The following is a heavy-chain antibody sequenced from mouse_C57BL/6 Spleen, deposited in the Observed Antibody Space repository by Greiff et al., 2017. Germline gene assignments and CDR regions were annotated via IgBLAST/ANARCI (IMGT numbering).Heavy chain of an antibody. D-gene: IGHD4-1*01. CDR1: GYTFTSYG. CDR3: ARTANSLFDG. CDR2: IYPRSGNT. V-gene: IGHV1-81*01. J-gene: IGHJ2*01. Sequence: VQLQQSGAELARPGASVKLSCKASGYTFTSYGISWVKQRPGQGLEWIGEIYPRSGNTYYNEKFKGKATLTADKSSSTAYMVLRSLTSEDSAVYFCARTANSLFDGWGQGTTLTVSS.